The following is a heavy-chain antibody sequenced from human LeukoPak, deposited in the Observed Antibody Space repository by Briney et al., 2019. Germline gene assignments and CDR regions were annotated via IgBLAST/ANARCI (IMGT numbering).Heavy chain of an antibody. J-gene: IGHJ6*02. D-gene: IGHD1-26*01. CDR1: GGAISSYS. V-gene: IGHV4-59*08. Sequence: SETLSLTCAVSGGAISSYSWSWIRQPPGKGLQWIVHICYTGSINYNPSLKSRVTISGETSKNQLSLRLTSVTAADTAVYYCARHGIVGATTYYFGMDVWGQGTTVTVSS. CDR2: ICYTGSI. CDR3: ARHGIVGATTYYFGMDV.